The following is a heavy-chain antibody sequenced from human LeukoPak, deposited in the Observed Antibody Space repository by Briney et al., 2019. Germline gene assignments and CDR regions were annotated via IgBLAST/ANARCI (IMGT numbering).Heavy chain of an antibody. CDR2: ISSSSSTI. CDR3: ARGWYYGPYYFDY. CDR1: GCTFSSYS. V-gene: IGHV3-48*02. Sequence: GGSLRLSCAASGCTFSSYSMNWVRQAPGKGLERLSYISSSSSTIYYADSVKGRFTISRDNAKNSLYLQMNSLRDEDTAVYYCARGWYYGPYYFDYWGQGTLVTVSS. D-gene: IGHD3-10*01. J-gene: IGHJ4*02.